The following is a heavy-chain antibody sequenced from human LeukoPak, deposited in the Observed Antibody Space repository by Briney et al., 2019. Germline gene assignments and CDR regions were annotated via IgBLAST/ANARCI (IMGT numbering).Heavy chain of an antibody. D-gene: IGHD6-25*01. Sequence: LGASVKVSCKISGYTFTVYNMHWVRQAPGQGLEWMGWINPNSGGTHYTQKFQDRVTMTRDTSISTAYMELSSLRSDDTAVYYCAREGAAAEDVNWFDPWGQGTLVTVSS. V-gene: IGHV1-2*03. CDR1: GYTFTVYN. CDR2: INPNSGGT. J-gene: IGHJ5*02. CDR3: AREGAAAEDVNWFDP.